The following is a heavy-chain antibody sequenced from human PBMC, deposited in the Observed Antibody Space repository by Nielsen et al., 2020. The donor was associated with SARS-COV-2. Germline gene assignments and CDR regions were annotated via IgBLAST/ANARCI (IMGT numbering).Heavy chain of an antibody. CDR1: GYTFTSYY. J-gene: IGHJ4*02. V-gene: IGHV1-46*01. CDR2: INPSGGST. CDR3: AREHFVGGLGIVVVISTILDY. D-gene: IGHD3-22*01. Sequence: ASVKASCKPSGYTFTSYYMHWVRQAPGQGLEWMGIINPSGGSTSYAQKFQGRVTMTRDTSMSTVYMELSSLRSEDTAVYYCAREHFVGGLGIVVVISTILDYWGQGTLVTVSS.